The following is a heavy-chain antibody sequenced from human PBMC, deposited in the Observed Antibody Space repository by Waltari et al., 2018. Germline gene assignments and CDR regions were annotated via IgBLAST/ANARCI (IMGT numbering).Heavy chain of an antibody. CDR2: IYTSGST. J-gene: IGHJ5*02. CDR3: ARGGWNDASGHWFDP. V-gene: IGHV4-4*07. D-gene: IGHD1-1*01. CDR1: GGSVSSYY. Sequence: QVQLQESGPGLVKPWETLSLTCTVSGGSVSSYYWSWIRQPAGTGLGWIGRIYTSGSTNYNPSLKSRVTMSVDTSKNQISLKLSSVTAADTAVYYCARGGWNDASGHWFDPWGQGTLVTVSS.